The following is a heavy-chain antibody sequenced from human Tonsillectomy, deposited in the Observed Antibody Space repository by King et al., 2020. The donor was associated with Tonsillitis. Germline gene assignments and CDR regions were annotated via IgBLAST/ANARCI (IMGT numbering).Heavy chain of an antibody. V-gene: IGHV3-30-3*01. CDR1: GFTFSSYA. D-gene: IGHD4-17*01. J-gene: IGHJ4*02. Sequence: VQLVQSGGGVAQPGRSLRLSCAASGFTFSSYAMHWVRQAPGKGLEWVAVISYDGSNKYYADSVKGRFTISRDNSKNTLYLQMNSLRAEDTAVYYCARDHGTDGDYFFDYWGQGTLVTVSS. CDR3: ARDHGTDGDYFFDY. CDR2: ISYDGSNK.